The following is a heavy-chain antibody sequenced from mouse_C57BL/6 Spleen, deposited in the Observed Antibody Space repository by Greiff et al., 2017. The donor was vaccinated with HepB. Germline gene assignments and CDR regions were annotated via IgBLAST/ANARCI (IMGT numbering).Heavy chain of an antibody. Sequence: VQLQQSGPELVKPGASVKLSCKASGYTFTSYDINWVKQRPGQGLEWIGWIYPSDGSTKYNEKFKGKATLTVDTSSSTAYMDLHSLTSEDSAVSFCARDCDYTIYYWGQGTSLTPSS. CDR2: IYPSDGST. CDR3: ARDCDYTIYY. J-gene: IGHJ4*01. V-gene: IGHV1-85*01. CDR1: GYTFTSYD.